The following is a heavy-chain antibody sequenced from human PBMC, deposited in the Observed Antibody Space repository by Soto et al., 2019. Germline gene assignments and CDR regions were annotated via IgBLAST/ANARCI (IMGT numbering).Heavy chain of an antibody. CDR1: GGSFSKSGTFTIFA. Sequence: QAQLVQSGAEVKKPGSSVKVSCTASGGSFSKSGTFTIFAISWVRQDPGQGPEWMGGVIGSVSTTKYAQRFQGRLTITAVESAKSAFMELRSIRSADTAIYYCEAGGRATFNEFDFWGQGTLVTVSS. D-gene: IGHD1-1*01. J-gene: IGHJ4*02. V-gene: IGHV1-69*01. CDR3: EAGGRATFNEFDF. CDR2: VIGSVSTT.